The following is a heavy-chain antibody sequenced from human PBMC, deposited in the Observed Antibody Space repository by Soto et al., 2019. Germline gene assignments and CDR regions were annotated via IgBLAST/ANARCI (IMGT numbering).Heavy chain of an antibody. CDR3: ARGRYGDY. Sequence: QVHLVQSGAEVKKPGASVKVSCKGSGYAFTTYGITWVRQAPGQGLEWMGWISAHNGNTNYAQKHQGRVTVTRDTSTSTAYMELRSRRSDVTAVYYCARGRYGDYWGQGALVTVSS. J-gene: IGHJ4*02. D-gene: IGHD1-1*01. CDR2: ISAHNGNT. CDR1: GYAFTTYG. V-gene: IGHV1-18*01.